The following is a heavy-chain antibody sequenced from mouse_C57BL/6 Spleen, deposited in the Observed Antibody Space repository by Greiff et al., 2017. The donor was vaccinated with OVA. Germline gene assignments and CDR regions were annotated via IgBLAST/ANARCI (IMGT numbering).Heavy chain of an antibody. CDR3: ARGDYGSSYPRGYFEV. CDR2: IYPGDGDT. D-gene: IGHD1-1*01. CDR1: GYAFSSYW. Sequence: VQLQQSGAELVKPGASVKISCKASGYAFSSYWMNWVKQRPGKGLEWIGQIYPGDGDTNSNGKFKGKATLTADKSSSTAYMQLSSLTSEDSAVYFWARGDYGSSYPRGYFEVWGTGTTVTVSS. J-gene: IGHJ1*03. V-gene: IGHV1-80*01.